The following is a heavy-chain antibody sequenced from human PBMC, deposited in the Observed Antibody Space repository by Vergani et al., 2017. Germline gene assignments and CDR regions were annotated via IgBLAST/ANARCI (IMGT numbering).Heavy chain of an antibody. Sequence: EVQLVESGGGLVKPGGSLRLSCAASGFTFSSYSMNWVRQAPGKGLEWVSSISSSSSYIYYADSVKGRFTISRDNAKNSLYLQMNSLRAEDTAVYYCARDLLSDTYYDFWSGYYTQFDYWGQGTLVTVSS. V-gene: IGHV3-21*01. CDR2: ISSSSSYI. CDR1: GFTFSSYS. J-gene: IGHJ4*02. CDR3: ARDLLSDTYYDFWSGYYTQFDY. D-gene: IGHD3-3*01.